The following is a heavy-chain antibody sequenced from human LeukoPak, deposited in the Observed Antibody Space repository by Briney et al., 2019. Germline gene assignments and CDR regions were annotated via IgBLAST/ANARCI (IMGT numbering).Heavy chain of an antibody. CDR1: GFAFSSYE. CDR3: ARDRYYGSGIYDY. Sequence: GGSLRLSCAASGFAFSSYEMNWVRQAPGKGLEWVSYISSSGSNIYYADSVKGRFTISRDNAKNSLYLQMNSLRAEDTALYYCARDRYYGSGIYDYWGQGALVTVSS. CDR2: ISSSGSNI. D-gene: IGHD3-10*01. V-gene: IGHV3-48*03. J-gene: IGHJ4*02.